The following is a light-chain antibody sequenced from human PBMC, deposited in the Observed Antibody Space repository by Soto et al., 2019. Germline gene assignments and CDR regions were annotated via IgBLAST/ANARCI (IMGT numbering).Light chain of an antibody. J-gene: IGKJ1*01. CDR3: QQYGSSPSWT. CDR2: DAS. CDR1: QSVSGSF. Sequence: ESVLTQSPGSLPLSPGERATLSCRASQSVSGSFLAWYQHKLGQAPRLLIYDASTRLTGIPDRFSGSGSGTDFTLTISRLEPEDFAVYHCQQYGSSPSWTFGQGTKVDIK. V-gene: IGKV3-20*01.